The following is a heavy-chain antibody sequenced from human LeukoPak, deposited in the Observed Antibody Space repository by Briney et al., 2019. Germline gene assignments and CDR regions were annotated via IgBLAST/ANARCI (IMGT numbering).Heavy chain of an antibody. CDR2: ISWNSGSI. D-gene: IGHD3-22*01. Sequence: GGSLRLSCAASGFTFDDYAMHWVWQAPGKGLEWVSGISWNSGSIGYADSVKGRFTISRDNAKNSLYLQMNSLRAEDTALYYCAKGTYYYDSSGYYYFDYWGQGTLVTVSS. J-gene: IGHJ4*02. CDR3: AKGTYYYDSSGYYYFDY. V-gene: IGHV3-9*01. CDR1: GFTFDDYA.